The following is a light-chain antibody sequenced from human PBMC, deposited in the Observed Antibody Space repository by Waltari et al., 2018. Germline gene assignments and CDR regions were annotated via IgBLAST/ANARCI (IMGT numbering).Light chain of an antibody. CDR1: SSAVGRYAR. CDR2: GVT. CDR3: SSYTTSSTFV. J-gene: IGLJ1*01. V-gene: IGLV2-18*02. Sequence: QSPLTQPPSVSGSPGQSVTISCTGTSSAVGRYARVSWYQQSPGTAPKLLIYGVTSRPSGVPDRLSGSKSGNTASLTISGLQAEDEGDYYCSSYTTSSTFVFGTGTEVTVL.